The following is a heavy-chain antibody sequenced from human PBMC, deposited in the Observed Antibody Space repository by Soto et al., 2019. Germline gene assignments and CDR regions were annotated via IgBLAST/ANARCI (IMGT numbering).Heavy chain of an antibody. D-gene: IGHD5-18*01. V-gene: IGHV4-31*03. CDR1: GGSISSGGYY. Sequence: QVQLQESGPGLVKPSQTLSLTCTVSGGSISSGGYYWSWIRQHPGKGLEWIGYIYYSGSTYYNPSLKSRVTIAVDTSKNQFSLKLSSVTAADTAVYYCAREGSDTAMVTFDYWGQGTLVTVSS. CDR2: IYYSGST. CDR3: AREGSDTAMVTFDY. J-gene: IGHJ4*02.